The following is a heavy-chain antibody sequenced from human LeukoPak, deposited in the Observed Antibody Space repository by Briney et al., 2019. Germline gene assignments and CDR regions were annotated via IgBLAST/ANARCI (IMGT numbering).Heavy chain of an antibody. D-gene: IGHD6-19*01. Sequence: SETLSLTCTVSGGSISSYYWSWIRQPPGKGLEWIGYIYYSGSTNYNPSLKSRVTISVDTSKNQFSLKLSSVTAADTAVYYCASYAVVGTVDYWGQGTLVTVSS. CDR1: GGSISSYY. V-gene: IGHV4-59*08. CDR2: IYYSGST. J-gene: IGHJ4*02. CDR3: ASYAVVGTVDY.